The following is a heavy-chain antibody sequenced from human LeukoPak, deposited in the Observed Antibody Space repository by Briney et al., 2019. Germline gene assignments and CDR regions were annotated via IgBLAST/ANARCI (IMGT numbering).Heavy chain of an antibody. V-gene: IGHV1-24*01. D-gene: IGHD6-13*01. CDR2: FDPEDGET. CDR3: ATESPGYSSSWYRSDLDY. CDR1: GYTLTELS. J-gene: IGHJ4*02. Sequence: ASVKVSCKVSGYTLTELSMHWVRQAPGKGREWMGGFDPEDGETIYAQKFQSRVTMTEDTSTDTAYMELSSLRSEDTAVYYCATESPGYSSSWYRSDLDYWGQGTLVTVSS.